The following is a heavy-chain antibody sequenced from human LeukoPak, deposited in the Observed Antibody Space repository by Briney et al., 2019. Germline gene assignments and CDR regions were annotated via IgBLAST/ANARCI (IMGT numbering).Heavy chain of an antibody. CDR2: IWYDGSDK. D-gene: IGHD2-15*01. V-gene: IGHV3-33*01. J-gene: IGHJ4*02. Sequence: PGGSLRLSCAASGLTFSSHGMHWVRQAPGKGLEWVALIWYDGSDKYYADSVRGRFTITRDNAKNMLYLQMNSLGVEDTAVYYCTADGCGGTCYSDHWGQGALVTVSS. CDR1: GLTFSSHG. CDR3: TADGCGGTCYSDH.